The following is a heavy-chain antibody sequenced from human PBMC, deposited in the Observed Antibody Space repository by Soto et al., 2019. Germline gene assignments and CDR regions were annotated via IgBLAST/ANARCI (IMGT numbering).Heavy chain of an antibody. J-gene: IGHJ6*02. CDR3: ARRKDYRYGMDV. CDR1: GDSVSSISGS. D-gene: IGHD4-4*01. CDR2: TYYRSKWYN. Sequence: SQTLSLTCAISGDSVSSISGSWNWIRQSPSRGLEWLGRTYYRSKWYNDYAVSVKSRITISPDTSKNQFSLQLNSVTPEDTAVDYCARRKDYRYGMDVWGQGTMVTVSS. V-gene: IGHV6-1*01.